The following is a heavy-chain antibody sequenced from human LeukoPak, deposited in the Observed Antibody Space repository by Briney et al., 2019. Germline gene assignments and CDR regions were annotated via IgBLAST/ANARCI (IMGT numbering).Heavy chain of an antibody. CDR2: IYTRGST. J-gene: IGHJ3*02. CDR3: ASIVVVTAADPSDAFDI. CDR1: GGSISSYY. D-gene: IGHD2-21*02. Sequence: SETLSLTCTVSGGSISSYYRSWIRQPAGKGLEWIGRIYTRGSTNYNPSLKSRVTMSVDTSKNQFSLKLSSVTAADTAVYYCASIVVVTAADPSDAFDIWGQGTMVTVSS. V-gene: IGHV4-4*07.